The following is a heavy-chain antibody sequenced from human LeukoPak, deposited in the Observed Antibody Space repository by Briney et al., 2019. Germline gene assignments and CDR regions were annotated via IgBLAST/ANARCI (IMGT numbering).Heavy chain of an antibody. CDR1: GYTFTSYG. V-gene: IGHV1-18*01. CDR2: ISAYNGNT. J-gene: IGHJ4*02. D-gene: IGHD1-26*01. Sequence: ASVTVSCTASGYTFTSYGISWVRQAPGQGLEWMGWISAYNGNTNYAQKLQGRVTMTTDTSTSTAYMELRSLRSDDTAVYYCARDTIVGATGDFDYWGQGTLVTVSS. CDR3: ARDTIVGATGDFDY.